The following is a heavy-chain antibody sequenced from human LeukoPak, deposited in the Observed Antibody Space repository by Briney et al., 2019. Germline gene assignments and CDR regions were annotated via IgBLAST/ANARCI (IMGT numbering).Heavy chain of an antibody. J-gene: IGHJ3*02. D-gene: IGHD5-18*01. V-gene: IGHV4-59*04. CDR1: GGSISSYY. CDR3: ARNSGYSYGGFDI. CDR2: IHYSGTI. Sequence: SETLSLTCTVSGGSISSYYWSWIRQPAGKGLEWIGYIHYSGTIYYNPSLKSRVTMSVDTSKNQFSLKLSSVTAVDTAVYYCARNSGYSYGGFDIWGQGTMVTVSS.